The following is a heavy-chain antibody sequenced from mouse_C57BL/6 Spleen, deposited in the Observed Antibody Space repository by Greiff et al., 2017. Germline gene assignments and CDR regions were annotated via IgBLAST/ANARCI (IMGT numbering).Heavy chain of an antibody. D-gene: IGHD1-1*01. V-gene: IGHV1-80*01. CDR3: AREEVYYYGSSYASWYFDV. Sequence: VQLQQSGAELVKPGASVKISCKASGYAFSSYWMNWVQQRPGKGLEWIGQIYPGDGDTNYNGQFKGKATLTADKSSSTAYMQLSSLTSEDSAVYFCAREEVYYYGSSYASWYFDVWGTGTTVTVSS. CDR1: GYAFSSYW. J-gene: IGHJ1*03. CDR2: IYPGDGDT.